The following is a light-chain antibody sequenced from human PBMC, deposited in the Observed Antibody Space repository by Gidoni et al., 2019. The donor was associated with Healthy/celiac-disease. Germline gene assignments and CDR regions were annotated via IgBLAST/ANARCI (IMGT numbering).Light chain of an antibody. CDR1: QDISNY. V-gene: IGKV1-33*01. Sequence: DIQMTQSPSSLSASVGDRVTITCQASQDISNYLNWYQQKPGKAPKLLIYDASNLETGFPSMFSGSGSGTDFTFTISSLQPEAIATYYCQQYDNLPYSFGQGTKLEIK. CDR2: DAS. CDR3: QQYDNLPYS. J-gene: IGKJ2*03.